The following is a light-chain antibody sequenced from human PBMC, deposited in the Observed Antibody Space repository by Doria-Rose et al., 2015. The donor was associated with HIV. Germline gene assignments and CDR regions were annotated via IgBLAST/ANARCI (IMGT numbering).Light chain of an antibody. J-gene: IGKJ1*01. CDR3: HQYGISWT. CDR1: QSFSSIY. CDR2: DGS. V-gene: IGKV3-20*01. Sequence: EIVMTQSPGTLSLSPGERATLSCRASQSFSSIYLAWYQQKPGQAPSLLIYDGSTRATGIPDRFSASGSGTDFTLTINRLEPEDFALYYCHQYGISWTFGQGTKVEI.